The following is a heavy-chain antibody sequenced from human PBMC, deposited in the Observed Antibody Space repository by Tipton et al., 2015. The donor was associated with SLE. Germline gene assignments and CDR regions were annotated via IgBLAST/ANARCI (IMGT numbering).Heavy chain of an antibody. V-gene: IGHV4-34*01. J-gene: IGHJ4*02. CDR2: INHSGST. Sequence: TLSLTCTVSGGSINNDYWSWIRQPPGKGLEWIGEINHSGSTNYNPSLKSRVTISVDTSKNQFSLKLSSVTAADTAAYYCARGDSNGYFAYWGQGTLVTVSS. CDR3: ARGDSNGYFAY. D-gene: IGHD3-22*01. CDR1: GGSINNDY.